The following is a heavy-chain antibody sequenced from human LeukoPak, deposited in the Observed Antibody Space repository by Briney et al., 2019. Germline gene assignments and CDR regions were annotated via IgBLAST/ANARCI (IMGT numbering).Heavy chain of an antibody. CDR2: MKSNSGDT. V-gene: IGHV1-8*01. D-gene: IGHD6-13*01. CDR3: PRGEYSSSWYPLDY. J-gene: IGHJ4*02. CDR1: GYTFIGYD. Sequence: GASVKVSCKSSGYTFIGYDINWVRQAPGQGLEWMGWMKSNSGDTHFAQKFQGRLTMTRNTSISTAFMELSSLRSEDTAVYYCPRGEYSSSWYPLDYWGQGSLVTVSS.